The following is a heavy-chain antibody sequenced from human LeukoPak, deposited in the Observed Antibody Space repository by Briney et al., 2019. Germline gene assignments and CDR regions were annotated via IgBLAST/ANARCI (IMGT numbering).Heavy chain of an antibody. CDR1: GGSISSYY. J-gene: IGHJ2*01. CDR3: ARTLGYCSGGSWYWYFDL. CDR2: IYTSGST. Sequence: SKTLSLTCTVSGGSISSYYWSWIRQPAGKGLEWIGRIYTSGSTNYNPSLKSRVTMSVDTSKNQFSLKLSSVTAADTAVYYCARTLGYCSGGSWYWYFDLWGRGTLVTVSS. D-gene: IGHD2-15*01. V-gene: IGHV4-4*07.